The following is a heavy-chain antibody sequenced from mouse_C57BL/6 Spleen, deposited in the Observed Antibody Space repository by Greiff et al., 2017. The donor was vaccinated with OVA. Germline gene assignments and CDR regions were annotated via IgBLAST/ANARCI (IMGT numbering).Heavy chain of an antibody. Sequence: VMLVESGPELVKPGASVKISCKASGYAFSSSWMNWVKQRPGKGLEWIGRIYPGDGDTNYNGKFKGKATLTADKSSSTAYMQLSSLTSEDSAVYFCARSGDYGSSYDYWGQGTTLTVSS. CDR2: IYPGDGDT. J-gene: IGHJ2*01. D-gene: IGHD1-1*01. CDR3: ARSGDYGSSYDY. V-gene: IGHV1-82*01. CDR1: GYAFSSSW.